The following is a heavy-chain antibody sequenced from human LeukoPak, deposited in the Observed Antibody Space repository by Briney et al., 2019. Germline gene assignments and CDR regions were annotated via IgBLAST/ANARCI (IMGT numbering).Heavy chain of an antibody. CDR2: IWFDGSKK. CDR1: GFTFSSYG. D-gene: IGHD3-10*01. J-gene: IGHJ6*04. Sequence: GRSLRLSCAASGFTFSSYGMHWVRLAPGKGLEWVAVIWFDGSKKYYIDSVKGRFTISRDNSKNTVYLQMNSLRAEDTAVYYCARVPGELSYYYGMDVWGNGTTVTVSS. V-gene: IGHV3-33*01. CDR3: ARVPGELSYYYGMDV.